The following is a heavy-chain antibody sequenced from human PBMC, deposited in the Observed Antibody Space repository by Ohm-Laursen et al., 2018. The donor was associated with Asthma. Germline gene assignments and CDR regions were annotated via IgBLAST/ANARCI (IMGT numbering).Heavy chain of an antibody. D-gene: IGHD3-16*01. J-gene: IGHJ4*02. CDR3: ARGITFSDY. V-gene: IGHV7-4-1*02. Sequence: ATVKISCKVSGYTFTRFAVNWVRQAPGQGLEWLGWINTNTGNPTFAQGLTGRFVLSLDTSVSTAYLQISSLKAEDTAVYYCARGITFSDYWGQGTLVTVSS. CDR2: INTNTGNP. CDR1: GYTFTRFA.